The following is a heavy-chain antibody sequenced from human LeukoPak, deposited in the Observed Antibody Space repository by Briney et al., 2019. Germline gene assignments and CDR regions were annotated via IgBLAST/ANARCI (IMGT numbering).Heavy chain of an antibody. CDR1: GFTFSSYS. Sequence: PGGSLRLSCVASGFTFSSYSMSWVRQAPGKGLEWVSHITSVASTIYYADSVKGRFTISRDNAMNSLYLQMNGLRPEDTAVYYCARVGGGSCSQGSDCYFDYWGRGALVTVSS. CDR3: ARVGGGSCSQGSDCYFDY. D-gene: IGHD2-15*01. J-gene: IGHJ4*02. CDR2: ITSVASTI. V-gene: IGHV3-48*04.